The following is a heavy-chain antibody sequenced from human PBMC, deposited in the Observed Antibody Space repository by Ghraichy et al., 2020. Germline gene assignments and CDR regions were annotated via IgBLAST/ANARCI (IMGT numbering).Heavy chain of an antibody. D-gene: IGHD3-10*01. J-gene: IGHJ6*02. Sequence: GGSLRLSCAASGFTVSSNYMSWVRQAPGKGLEWVSVIYSGGSTYYADSVKGRFTISRDNSKNTLYLQMNSLRAEDTAVYYCARDRYYGSGSPRYYYGMDVWGQGTTVTVSS. CDR1: GFTVSSNY. CDR2: IYSGGST. CDR3: ARDRYYGSGSPRYYYGMDV. V-gene: IGHV3-66*01.